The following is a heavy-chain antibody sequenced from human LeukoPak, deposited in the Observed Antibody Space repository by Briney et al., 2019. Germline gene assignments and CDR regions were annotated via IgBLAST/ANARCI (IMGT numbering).Heavy chain of an antibody. CDR1: GGSIRSYY. CDR3: ARNDGTTSWVDY. CDR2: IYYSGST. Sequence: SETLSLTCTVSGGSIRSYYWSWIRQPPGKRLEWIGYIYYSGSTNYNPSLKSRVSISVDTSKNQFSLKLRSVTAADTAVYYCARNDGTTSWVDYWGQGTLVTVSS. D-gene: IGHD2/OR15-2a*01. J-gene: IGHJ4*02. V-gene: IGHV4-59*01.